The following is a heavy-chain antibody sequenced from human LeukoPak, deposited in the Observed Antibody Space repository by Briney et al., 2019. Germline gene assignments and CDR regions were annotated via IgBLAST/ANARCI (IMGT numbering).Heavy chain of an antibody. CDR3: ARGQQSESYYYYGMDV. Sequence: PGGSLRLSCAASGFTFSSYWMHWVRQAPGKGLVWVSRINSDGSSTSYADSVKDRFTISRDNAKNTLYLQMNSLRAEDTAVYYCARGQQSESYYYYGMDVWGQGTTVTVSS. V-gene: IGHV3-74*01. CDR2: INSDGSST. CDR1: GFTFSSYW. J-gene: IGHJ6*02. D-gene: IGHD6-13*01.